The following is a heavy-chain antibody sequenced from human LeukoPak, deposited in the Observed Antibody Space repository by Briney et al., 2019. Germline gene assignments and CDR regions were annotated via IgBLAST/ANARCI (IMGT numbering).Heavy chain of an antibody. CDR2: IYHSGSI. D-gene: IGHD3-22*01. Sequence: SETLSLTCAVYGGSFSGYYWSWIRQPPGKGLEWIGEIYHSGSINYNPSLKSRVTISVDKSKNQFSLKLSSVTAADTAVYYCARDGRYYDSSGYIRGFDYWGQGTLVTVSS. CDR1: GGSFSGYY. V-gene: IGHV4-34*01. CDR3: ARDGRYYDSSGYIRGFDY. J-gene: IGHJ4*02.